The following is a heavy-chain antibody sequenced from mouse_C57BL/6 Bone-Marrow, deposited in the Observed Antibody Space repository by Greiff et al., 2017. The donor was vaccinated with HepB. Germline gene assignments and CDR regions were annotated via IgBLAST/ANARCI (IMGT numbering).Heavy chain of an antibody. CDR1: GFTFSSYA. V-gene: IGHV5-9-1*02. D-gene: IGHD2-3*01. CDR2: ISSGGDYI. CDR3: TRDRWLLRGDAMDY. Sequence: DVMLVESGEGLVKPGGSLKLSCAASGFTFSSYAMSWVRQTPEKRLEWVAYISSGGDYIYYADTVKGRFTISRDNARNTLYLQMSSLKSEDTAMYYCTRDRWLLRGDAMDYWGQGTSVTVSS. J-gene: IGHJ4*01.